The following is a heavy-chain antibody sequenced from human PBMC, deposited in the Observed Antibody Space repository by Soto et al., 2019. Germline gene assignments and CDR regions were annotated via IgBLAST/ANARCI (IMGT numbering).Heavy chain of an antibody. CDR1: GYTFTSYY. CDR3: AREMDGYSSGWYRNKYYYYYGMDV. CDR2: INPSGGST. V-gene: IGHV1-46*01. D-gene: IGHD6-19*01. Sequence: ASVNVSCKSSGYTFTSYYMHWVRQAPGQGLECMGIINPSGGSTSHAQKFQGRVTMTRDTSTSTVYMELSSLRSEDTAVYYCAREMDGYSSGWYRNKYYYYYGMDVWGQGTTVTVSS. J-gene: IGHJ6*02.